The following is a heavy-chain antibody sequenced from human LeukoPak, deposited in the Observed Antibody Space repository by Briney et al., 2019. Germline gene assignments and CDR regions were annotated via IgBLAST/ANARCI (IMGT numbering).Heavy chain of an antibody. V-gene: IGHV1-2*02. CDR1: GYTFTGYY. CDR2: VNPNSGGT. D-gene: IGHD2-2*01. CDR3: ARGVLGYCSSTSCYGGSFGRKLYENWFDP. Sequence: GASVKVSCKASGYTFTGYYMHWVRQAPGQGLEWMGWVNPNSGGTNYAQKFQGRVTMTRDTSISTAYMELSRLRSDDTAVYYCARGVLGYCSSTSCYGGSFGRKLYENWFDPWGQGTLVTVSS. J-gene: IGHJ5*02.